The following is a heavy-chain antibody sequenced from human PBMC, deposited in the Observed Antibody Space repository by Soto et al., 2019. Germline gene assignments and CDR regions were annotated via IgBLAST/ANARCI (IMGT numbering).Heavy chain of an antibody. CDR1: GFTFRTYG. CDR2: ISYDATKK. D-gene: IGHD3-3*01. Sequence: QVQLVESGGGVVQPGRSLRLSCAASGFTFRTYGMHWVRQTPGEGLKWVAGISYDATKKYYADSVKGRFTISRDNSKNTVYLQMNSLRAEDTAVYYCARPRGFGVIINFFDYWGQGTLVTVSS. CDR3: ARPRGFGVIINFFDY. J-gene: IGHJ4*02. V-gene: IGHV3-30*03.